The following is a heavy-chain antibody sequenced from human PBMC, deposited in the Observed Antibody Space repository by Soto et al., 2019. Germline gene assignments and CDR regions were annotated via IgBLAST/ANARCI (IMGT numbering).Heavy chain of an antibody. V-gene: IGHV4-59*01. D-gene: IGHD3-10*01. CDR1: GGSISNYY. CDR3: ARDRYGSTLDY. Sequence: SETLSLTCSISGGSISNYYWSWIRRSPGNRLEWIGYIHYSGGTNPNPSLKSRVAMSVDTSKNQFSLKLSSVTAADTAVYYCARDRYGSTLDYWGQGKLVTVSS. J-gene: IGHJ4*02. CDR2: IHYSGGT.